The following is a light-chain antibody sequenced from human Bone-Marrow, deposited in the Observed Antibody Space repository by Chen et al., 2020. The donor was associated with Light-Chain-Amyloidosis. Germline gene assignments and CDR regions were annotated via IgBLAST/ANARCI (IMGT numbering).Light chain of an antibody. CDR2: GSS. CDR3: QQYGTSPLT. CDR1: QTMSSNY. J-gene: IGKJ4*01. V-gene: IGKV3-20*01. Sequence: EIVLTQSPGTLSLSPGEGANLSCRASQTMSSNYLTWYQQKFGQAPRLLIYGSSSRATGIPDRFTGRGSGTDFTLTINRLEPEDFAMYYCQQYGTSPLTVGGGTKVEIK.